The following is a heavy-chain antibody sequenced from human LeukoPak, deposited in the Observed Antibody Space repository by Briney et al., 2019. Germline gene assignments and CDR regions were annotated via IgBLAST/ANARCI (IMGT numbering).Heavy chain of an antibody. CDR2: ISYTGDSI. CDR1: GFTLSDYY. CDR3: ARPRRGYSYGFFDY. V-gene: IGHV3-11*04. J-gene: IGHJ4*02. D-gene: IGHD5-18*01. Sequence: EGSLRLSCAASGFTLSDYYMIWIRQAPGKGLEWVSYISYTGDSIYYADSVKGRFTISRDNAKNSVYLQMNSLRAEDTALYYCARPRRGYSYGFFDYWGQGTLVSVSS.